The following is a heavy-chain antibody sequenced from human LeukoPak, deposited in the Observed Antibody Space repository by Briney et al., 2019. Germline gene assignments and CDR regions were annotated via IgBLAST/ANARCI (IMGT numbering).Heavy chain of an antibody. V-gene: IGHV3-23*01. CDR2: ISGSGGST. J-gene: IGHJ4*02. CDR3: AKVGTEIQLRFPQPYYFAY. Sequence: PGGSLRLSCAASGFTFSSYAMSWVRQAPGKGLEWVSAISGSGGSTYYADSVKGRFTISRDNSKNTLYLQMNSLRAEDTAVYYCAKVGTEIQLRFPQPYYFAYWGQGTLVTVSS. CDR1: GFTFSSYA. D-gene: IGHD5-18*01.